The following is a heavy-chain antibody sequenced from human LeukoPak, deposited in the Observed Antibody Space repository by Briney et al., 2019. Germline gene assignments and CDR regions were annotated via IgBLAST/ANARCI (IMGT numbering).Heavy chain of an antibody. CDR3: ARDQSYDFWSGYYSYYGMDV. CDR1: GFTFSSYW. V-gene: IGHV3-7*01. Sequence: GGSLRLSCAASGFTFSSYWMSWVRQAPGKGLEWVANIKQDGSEKYYVDSVKGRFTISRDNAKNSLYLQMNSLRAEDTAAYYCARDQSYDFWSGYYSYYGMDVWGQGTTVTVSS. CDR2: IKQDGSEK. J-gene: IGHJ6*02. D-gene: IGHD3-3*01.